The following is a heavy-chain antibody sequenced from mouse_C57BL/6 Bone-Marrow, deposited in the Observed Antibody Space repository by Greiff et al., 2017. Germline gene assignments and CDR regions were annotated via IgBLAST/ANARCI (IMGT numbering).Heavy chain of an antibody. J-gene: IGHJ2*01. CDR1: GYTFTDYI. CDR3: ARKGVLNYGSSYYFDY. D-gene: IGHD1-1*01. Sequence: VQLKESGPELVKPGASVKIPCKASGYTFTDYIMDWVKQSHGKSLEWIGDINPNNGGTIYNQTFKGKATLTVDKSSSTAYMKLRSLTSEDTAVYYCARKGVLNYGSSYYFDYWGQGTTLTVSS. V-gene: IGHV1-18*01. CDR2: INPNNGGT.